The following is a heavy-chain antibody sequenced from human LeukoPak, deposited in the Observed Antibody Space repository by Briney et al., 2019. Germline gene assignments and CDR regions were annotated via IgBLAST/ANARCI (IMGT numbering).Heavy chain of an antibody. Sequence: SVKVSCKASGGTFSSYAISWVRQAPGQGLEWMGGIIPIFGTANYAQKFQGRVTITADESTSTAYMELSSLRSEDTAVYYCASSIAETYYYYGMDVWGQGTTVTVSS. CDR1: GGTFSSYA. D-gene: IGHD6-13*01. J-gene: IGHJ6*02. CDR2: IIPIFGTA. CDR3: ASSIAETYYYYGMDV. V-gene: IGHV1-69*13.